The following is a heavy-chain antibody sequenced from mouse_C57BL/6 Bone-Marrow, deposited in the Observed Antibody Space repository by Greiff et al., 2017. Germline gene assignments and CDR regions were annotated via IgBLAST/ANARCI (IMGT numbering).Heavy chain of an antibody. CDR2: IDPSDSYT. CDR3: ARGGY. V-gene: IGHV1-69*01. J-gene: IGHJ2*01. CDR1: GYTFTSYW. Sequence: QVQLKQPGAELVMPGASVKLSCKASGYTFTSYWMHWVKQRPGQGLEWIGEIDPSDSYTNYNQKFKGKSTLTVDKSSSTAYMQLSSLTSEDSAVYYCARGGYWGQGTTLTVSS.